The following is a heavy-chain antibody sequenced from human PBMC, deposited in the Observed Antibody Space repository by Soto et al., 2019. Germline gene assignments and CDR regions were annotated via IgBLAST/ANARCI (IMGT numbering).Heavy chain of an antibody. J-gene: IGHJ4*02. Sequence: QVQLQESGPGLVKPSQTLSLTCTVSGGSIRGGDYYWSWILQHPGKGLEWIGYIFYSGNSFYNPSLKSGVTISVDTSKNQFSLQLSSVTAADTAIYYCARLSSLYYNSDYGGYYFDYGGQGTLVSVSS. D-gene: IGHD3-10*01. CDR1: GGSIRGGDYY. CDR3: ARLSSLYYNSDYGGYYFDY. V-gene: IGHV4-31*03. CDR2: IFYSGNS.